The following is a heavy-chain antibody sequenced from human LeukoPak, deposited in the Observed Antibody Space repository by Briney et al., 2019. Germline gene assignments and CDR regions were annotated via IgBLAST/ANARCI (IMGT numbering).Heavy chain of an antibody. CDR2: IYSDGVT. J-gene: IGHJ5*02. CDR1: GFIVNSYA. V-gene: IGHV3-66*02. CDR3: ARDRAEGKTWVEFDP. Sequence: GSLRLSCAASGFIVNSYAMCWVRQAPGKGLAWVSLIYSDGVTQYADSVKGRFTISRDNSKNTLYLQMNSLRDEDTAVYFCARDRAEGKTWVEFDPWGQGTLVTVSS.